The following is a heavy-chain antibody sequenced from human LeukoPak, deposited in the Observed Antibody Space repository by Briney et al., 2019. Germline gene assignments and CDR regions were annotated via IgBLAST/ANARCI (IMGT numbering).Heavy chain of an antibody. V-gene: IGHV4-61*02. Sequence: SETLSLTCTVSGGSISSGSYYWSWIRQPAGKGLEWIGRIYTSGSTNYNPSLKSRVTISVDTSKNQFSLKLSSVTAADTAVYYCARYANSPYYYYAMDVWGQGTTVTVSS. D-gene: IGHD4/OR15-4a*01. CDR2: IYTSGST. CDR3: ARYANSPYYYYAMDV. CDR1: GGSISSGSYY. J-gene: IGHJ6*02.